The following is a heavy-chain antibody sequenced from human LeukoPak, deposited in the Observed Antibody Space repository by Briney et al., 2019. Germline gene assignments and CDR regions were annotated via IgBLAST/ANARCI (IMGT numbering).Heavy chain of an antibody. CDR2: ISVRSNYR. D-gene: IGHD3-22*01. Sequence: PGGSLRLSCAASGYTFSDFSVNWVRQAPGKGLEWVSSISVRSNYRYYADSVRGRFTISRDDARDSLFLQMNSLRAEDTAVYFCVRLRRNNDRSGYYYYYDYWGQGTLVTVGS. J-gene: IGHJ4*02. CDR3: VRLRRNNDRSGYYYYYDY. V-gene: IGHV3-21*01. CDR1: GYTFSDFS.